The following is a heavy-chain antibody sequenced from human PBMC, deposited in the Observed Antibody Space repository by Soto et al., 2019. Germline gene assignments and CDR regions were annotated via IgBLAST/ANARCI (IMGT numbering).Heavy chain of an antibody. CDR3: ARIVVVPAAMIVGRYYYGMDV. Sequence: GQGLEWMGGIIPIFGTANYAQKFQGRVTITADESTSTAYMELSSLRSEDTAVYYCARIVVVPAAMIVGRYYYGMDVWGQGTTVTVAS. J-gene: IGHJ6*02. CDR2: IIPIFGTA. D-gene: IGHD2-2*01. V-gene: IGHV1-69*01.